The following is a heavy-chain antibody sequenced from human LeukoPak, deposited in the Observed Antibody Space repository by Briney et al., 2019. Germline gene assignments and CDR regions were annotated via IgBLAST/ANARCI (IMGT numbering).Heavy chain of an antibody. CDR2: ISSSSSYI. V-gene: IGHV3-21*01. Sequence: GGSLRLSCAASGLTFSSYSMNWVRQAPGKGLEWVSSISSSSSYIYYADSVKGRFTISRDNAKNSLYLQMNSLRAEDTAVYYCARDSFSSSWLTNYYYYGMDVWGQGTTVTVSS. J-gene: IGHJ6*02. CDR3: ARDSFSSSWLTNYYYYGMDV. CDR1: GLTFSSYS. D-gene: IGHD6-13*01.